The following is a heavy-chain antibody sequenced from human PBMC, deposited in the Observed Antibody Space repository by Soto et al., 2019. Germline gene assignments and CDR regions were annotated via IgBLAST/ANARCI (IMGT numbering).Heavy chain of an antibody. CDR1: GFTFSSHA. D-gene: IGHD4-17*01. Sequence: GGSLRLSCAASGFTFSSHAMSWVRQAPGKGLEWVSAISGSGGSTYYADSVKGRFTISRDNSKNTLYLQMNSLRAEDTAVYYCAKCDGDYDFFDYWGQGTLVTVSS. V-gene: IGHV3-23*01. J-gene: IGHJ4*02. CDR2: ISGSGGST. CDR3: AKCDGDYDFFDY.